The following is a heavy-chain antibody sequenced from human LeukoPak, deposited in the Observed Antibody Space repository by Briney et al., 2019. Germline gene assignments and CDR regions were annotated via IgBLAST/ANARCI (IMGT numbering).Heavy chain of an antibody. CDR1: GYTFRSYA. V-gene: IGHV3-23*01. CDR2: LSGRGDIT. D-gene: IGHD6-19*01. Sequence: PGGSLRLSCEASGYTFRSYAMNWVRLAPGKGLEWVSSLSGRGDITYYADSVKGRFTISRDNSKNTLYLQMNSLRAEDTAVYHCAKEDRSSGFYGLDYRGQGTLVTVSS. CDR3: AKEDRSSGFYGLDY. J-gene: IGHJ4*02.